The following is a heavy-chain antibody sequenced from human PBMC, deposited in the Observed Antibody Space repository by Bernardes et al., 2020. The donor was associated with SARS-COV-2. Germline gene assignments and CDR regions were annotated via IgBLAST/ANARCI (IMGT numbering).Heavy chain of an antibody. J-gene: IGHJ4*02. CDR2: LSGYNGDT. Sequence: ASVKVSCKTSGYDLVNFGITWVRQAPGHGLEWMGWLSGYNGDTKYAQKFQGRLTMTTDTTTSTAYMELRSLRSDDTAVYFCARGGKVLDYWGQGTLVTVSS. CDR1: GYDLVNFG. CDR3: ARGGKVLDY. V-gene: IGHV1-18*01. D-gene: IGHD2-15*01.